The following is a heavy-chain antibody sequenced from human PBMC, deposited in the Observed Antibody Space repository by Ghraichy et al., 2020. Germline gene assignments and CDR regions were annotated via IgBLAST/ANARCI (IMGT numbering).Heavy chain of an antibody. V-gene: IGHV3-74*01. D-gene: IGHD5-24*01. CDR2: INSDGSST. J-gene: IGHJ6*02. CDR1: GFTFSSYW. Sequence: GGSLRLSCAASGFTFSSYWMHWVRQAPGKGLVWVSRINSDGSSTSYADSVKGRFTISRDNAKNTLYLQMNSLRAEDTAVYYCAREGRRDGYNFYYGMDVWGQGTTVTVSS. CDR3: AREGRRDGYNFYYGMDV.